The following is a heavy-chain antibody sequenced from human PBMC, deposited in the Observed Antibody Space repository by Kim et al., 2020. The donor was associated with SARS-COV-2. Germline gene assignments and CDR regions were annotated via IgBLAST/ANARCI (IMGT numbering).Heavy chain of an antibody. Sequence: WGSLRLSCAASGFTFSSYGMHWVRQAPGKGLEWVAVIWYDGSNKYYADSVKGRFTISRDNSKNTLYLQMNSLRAEDTAVYYCARDRSWSSLLDYWGQGTLVTVSS. CDR2: IWYDGSNK. CDR1: GFTFSSYG. D-gene: IGHD6-13*01. V-gene: IGHV3-33*01. CDR3: ARDRSWSSLLDY. J-gene: IGHJ4*02.